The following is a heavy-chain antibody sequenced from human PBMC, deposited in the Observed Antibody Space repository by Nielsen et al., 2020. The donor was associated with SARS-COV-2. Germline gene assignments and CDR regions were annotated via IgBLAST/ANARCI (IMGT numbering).Heavy chain of an antibody. Sequence: ASVQVSCKASGYTFTGYYMHWVRQAPGQGLEWMGRINPNSGGTNYAQKFQGRVTMTRDTSISTAYMELSRLRSDDTAVYYCARFPGGNSAFDYWGQGTLVTVSS. V-gene: IGHV1-2*06. CDR2: INPNSGGT. CDR3: ARFPGGNSAFDY. J-gene: IGHJ4*02. CDR1: GYTFTGYY. D-gene: IGHD4-23*01.